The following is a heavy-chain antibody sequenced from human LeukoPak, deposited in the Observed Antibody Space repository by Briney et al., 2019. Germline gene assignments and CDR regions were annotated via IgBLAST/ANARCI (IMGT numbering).Heavy chain of an antibody. V-gene: IGHV4-34*01. CDR1: GGSFSSYY. D-gene: IGHD3-10*01. J-gene: IGHJ5*02. CDR3: ARAGSTLRGVLSAWGPKNWFDP. CDR2: IKTGGST. Sequence: KPSETLSLTCAVYGGSFSSYYWSWIRQSPGKGLEWIGEIKTGGSTKNNPSLKSRLTISVDTSKNQFSLKLTSVTAADTAVYYCARAGSTLRGVLSAWGPKNWFDPWGQGTLVTVSS.